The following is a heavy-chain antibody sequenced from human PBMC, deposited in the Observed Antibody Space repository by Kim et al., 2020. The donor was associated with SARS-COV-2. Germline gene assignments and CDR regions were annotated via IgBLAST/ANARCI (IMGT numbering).Heavy chain of an antibody. CDR3: ARTGGTNY. CDR2: IYHSGST. J-gene: IGHJ4*02. CDR1: GSSISTNHW. D-gene: IGHD2-8*02. Sequence: SETLSLTCAVSGSSISTNHWWSWVRQPPGKGLEWIGEIYHSGSTKYNPSLKSRVTISVDKSRNQFSLKLNSVTAADTAVYYCARTGGTNYWGQGTLVTVSS. V-gene: IGHV4-4*02.